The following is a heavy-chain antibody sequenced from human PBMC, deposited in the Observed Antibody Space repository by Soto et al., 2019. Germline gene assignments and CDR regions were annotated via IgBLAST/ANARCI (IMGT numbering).Heavy chain of an antibody. CDR2: INPGGRTI. D-gene: IGHD6-19*01. J-gene: IGHJ5*02. CDR3: ARYNGWYSYNWFDP. Sequence: PGGSLRLSCVASGFTFSSFEMNWIRQAPGKGPEWIAVINPGGRTISYADSVKGRFTISRDNAENSVYLQMSSLRGEDTAMYYCARYNGWYSYNWFDPWGQGALVTVSS. CDR1: GFTFSSFE. V-gene: IGHV3-48*03.